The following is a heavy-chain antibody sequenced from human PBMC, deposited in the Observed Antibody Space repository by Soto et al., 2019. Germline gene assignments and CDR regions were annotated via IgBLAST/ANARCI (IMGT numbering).Heavy chain of an antibody. CDR3: ARDLSSYSNYVDY. D-gene: IGHD4-4*01. CDR2: INPIGSST. V-gene: IGHV1-46*01. Sequence: GASVKVSCKAPGCVFTTYYMHWVLQAPGHGLEWMGIINPIGSSTSYAQKFQGRVTMTRDTSTSTVYMELSSLRSEDTAVYYCARDLSSYSNYVDYWGQGTLVTVSS. J-gene: IGHJ4*02. CDR1: GCVFTTYY.